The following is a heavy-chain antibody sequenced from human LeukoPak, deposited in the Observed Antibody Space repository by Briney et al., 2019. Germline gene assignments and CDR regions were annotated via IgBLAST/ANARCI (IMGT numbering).Heavy chain of an antibody. CDR2: IYHNGSA. CDR1: GDSVGGFS. V-gene: IGHV4-4*09. D-gene: IGHD5-18*01. Sequence: SETLSLTCTVSGDSVGGFSWNRIRQPPGKGLEWIGFIYHNGSAYYNPSLKSRSAISVDSSMKHFSLKLKSVTAADTAVYCCAKSVGYLSTYNWFDPWGPGTLVIVSS. J-gene: IGHJ5*02. CDR3: AKSVGYLSTYNWFDP.